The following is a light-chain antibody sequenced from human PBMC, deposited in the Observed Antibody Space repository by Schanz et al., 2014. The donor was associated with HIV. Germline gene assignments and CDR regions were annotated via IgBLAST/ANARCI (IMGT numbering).Light chain of an antibody. CDR2: GNS. CDR1: TSNIGANYD. J-gene: IGLJ2*01. Sequence: QSVLTQPPSVSGAPGQGVTISCTGSTSNIGANYDVHWYQQLPGTAPKLLIYGNSNRPSGVPDRFSGFKSDTSASLAITGVQAEDEADYYCQSYDNNLSGVVFGGGTKLTVL. V-gene: IGLV1-40*01. CDR3: QSYDNNLSGVV.